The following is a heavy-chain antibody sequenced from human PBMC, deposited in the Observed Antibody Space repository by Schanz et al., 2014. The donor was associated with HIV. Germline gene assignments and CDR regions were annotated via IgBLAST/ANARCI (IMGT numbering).Heavy chain of an antibody. J-gene: IGHJ4*02. D-gene: IGHD3-10*01. CDR2: ISYDGSNT. CDR3: AKGQRGVVRGDIDH. V-gene: IGHV3-30-3*01. CDR1: GFTFSSFA. Sequence: QVQLVESGGGVVQPGRSLRLSCAASGFTFSSFAMHWVRQAPGKGLEWVSVISYDGSNTYYADSVTGRFTISRDNSKNTLYLQMNSLRLEDTAVYYCAKGQRGVVRGDIDHWGQGTLVTVSS.